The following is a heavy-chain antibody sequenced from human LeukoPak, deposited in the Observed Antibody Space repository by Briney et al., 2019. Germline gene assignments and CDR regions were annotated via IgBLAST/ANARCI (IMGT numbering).Heavy chain of an antibody. V-gene: IGHV3-53*01. CDR3: ARDFTIFSCMDV. D-gene: IGHD3-9*01. J-gene: IGHJ6*03. Sequence: GGSLRLSCAASGGTVSSNYMSWVRQAPGKGLEWVSVIYSGGSTYYADSVKGRFTISRDNSKNTLYLQMNSLRAEDTAVYYCARDFTIFSCMDVWGKGTTVTVSS. CDR1: GGTVSSNY. CDR2: IYSGGST.